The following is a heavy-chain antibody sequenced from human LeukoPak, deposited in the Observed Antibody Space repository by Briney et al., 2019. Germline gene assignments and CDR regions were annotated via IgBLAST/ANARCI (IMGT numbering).Heavy chain of an antibody. CDR3: ARDNWNDVHYYYYGMDV. V-gene: IGHV4-61*01. Sequence: SETLSLTCTVSGGSVSSGSYYWSWIRQPPGRGLEWIGYIYYSGSTNYNPSLKSRVTISVDTSKNQFSLKLSSVTAADTAVYYCARDNWNDVHYYYYGMDVWGQGTTVTVSS. J-gene: IGHJ6*02. D-gene: IGHD1-20*01. CDR1: GGSVSSGSYY. CDR2: IYYSGST.